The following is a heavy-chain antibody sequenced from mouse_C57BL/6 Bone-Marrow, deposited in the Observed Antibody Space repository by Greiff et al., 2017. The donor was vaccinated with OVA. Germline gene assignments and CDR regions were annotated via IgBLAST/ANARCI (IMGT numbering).Heavy chain of an antibody. Sequence: EVQLQQSGPELVKPGASVKIPCKASGYTFPDYNLDWVKQSHGKSLEWIGDINPNNGGTIYNQKFKGKATLTVDKSSSTAYMELRSLTSEDTAVYYCAGARTGTGEFDYWGQGTTLTVSS. CDR2: INPNNGGT. D-gene: IGHD4-1*01. CDR1: GYTFPDYN. CDR3: AGARTGTGEFDY. V-gene: IGHV1-18*01. J-gene: IGHJ2*01.